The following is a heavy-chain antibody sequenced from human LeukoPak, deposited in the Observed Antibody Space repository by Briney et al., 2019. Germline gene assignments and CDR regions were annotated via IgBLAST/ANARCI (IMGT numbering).Heavy chain of an antibody. D-gene: IGHD5-18*01. CDR1: GFSVSSFD. J-gene: IGHJ4*02. Sequence: GGSLRLSCVVSGFSVSSFDMNWFRQAPGKGLEWVSYISRSSYNTYYADSVRGRFTIFRDNAENSVHLQMDSLRDEDTAVYYCARDRTSGYTYVSDYWGQGTLVTVSS. CDR2: ISRSSYNT. CDR3: ARDRTSGYTYVSDY. V-gene: IGHV3-48*02.